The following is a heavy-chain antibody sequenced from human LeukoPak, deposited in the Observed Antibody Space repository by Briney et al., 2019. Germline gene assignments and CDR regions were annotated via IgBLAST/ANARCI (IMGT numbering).Heavy chain of an antibody. CDR2: IGGSGTTI. D-gene: IGHD3-10*01. CDR1: GLTFSDYY. CDR3: ARFAGSGSYYIDY. J-gene: IGHJ4*02. Sequence: GGSLRLSCAASGLTFSDYYMSWIRQAPGKGLEWVSYIGGSGTTIFYAHSVKGRFTISRDNAKNSLYLQMNSLRAEDTAVYYCARFAGSGSYYIDYWGQGTLITVSS. V-gene: IGHV3-11*01.